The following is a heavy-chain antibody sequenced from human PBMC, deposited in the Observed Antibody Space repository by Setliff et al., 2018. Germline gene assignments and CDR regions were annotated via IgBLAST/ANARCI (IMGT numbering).Heavy chain of an antibody. D-gene: IGHD2-21*01. CDR2: INSVGSRT. CDR3: ARVIVGGGNTPFDL. CDR1: GFPLGDYG. Sequence: PGGSLRLSCVGSGFPLGDYGMDWVRQTPGKGLVWVSRINSVGSRTYYADSVKGRFTVSRDNAKNTLYLQMNRLRAEDTAVYYCARVIVGGGNTPFDLWGQGTLVTVSS. J-gene: IGHJ4*02. V-gene: IGHV3-74*01.